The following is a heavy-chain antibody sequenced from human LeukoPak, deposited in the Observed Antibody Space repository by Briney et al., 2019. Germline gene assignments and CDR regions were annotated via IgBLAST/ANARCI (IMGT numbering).Heavy chain of an antibody. Sequence: PSETLSLTCTVSGGSISSSSYYWGWIRQPPGKGLEWIGSIYYSGSTYYNPSLKSRVTISVDTSKNQFSLKLSSVTAADTAVYYCASEAEGYFDYWGQGTLVTVSS. V-gene: IGHV4-39*07. CDR2: IYYSGST. J-gene: IGHJ4*02. CDR3: ASEAEGYFDY. CDR1: GGSISSSSYY.